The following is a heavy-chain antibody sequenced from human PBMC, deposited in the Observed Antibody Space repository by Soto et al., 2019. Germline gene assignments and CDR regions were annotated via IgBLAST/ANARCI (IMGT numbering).Heavy chain of an antibody. CDR2: IYYSGST. Sequence: QVQLQESGPGLVKPSETLSLTCTVSGGSISSYYWSWIRQPPGKGLEWIGYIYYSGSTNYNPSLKSRVTISVDTSKNQFSLQLSSVTAADTAVYYCARHFPVEIAADAFDIWGQGTMVTVSS. D-gene: IGHD6-13*01. J-gene: IGHJ3*02. CDR3: ARHFPVEIAADAFDI. V-gene: IGHV4-59*08. CDR1: GGSISSYY.